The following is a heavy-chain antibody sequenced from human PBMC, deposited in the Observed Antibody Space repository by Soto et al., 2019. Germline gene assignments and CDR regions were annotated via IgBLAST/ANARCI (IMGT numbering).Heavy chain of an antibody. CDR3: AIGAPLDTAMVLGQNRYYYYGMDV. D-gene: IGHD5-18*01. V-gene: IGHV1-69*13. CDR1: GGTFSSYA. J-gene: IGHJ6*02. Sequence: ASVKVSCKASGGTFSSYAISWVRQAPGQGLEWMGGIIPIFGTANYAQKFQGRVTITADESTSTAYMELSSLRSEDTAVYYCAIGAPLDTAMVLGQNRYYYYGMDVWGQGTTVTVSS. CDR2: IIPIFGTA.